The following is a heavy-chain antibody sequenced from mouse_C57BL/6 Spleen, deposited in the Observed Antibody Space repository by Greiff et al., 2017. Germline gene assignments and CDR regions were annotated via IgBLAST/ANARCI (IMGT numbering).Heavy chain of an antibody. D-gene: IGHD4-1*01. CDR3: SSLRTDFDY. J-gene: IGHJ2*01. CDR1: GFSLTSYG. CDR2: IWSGGST. Sequence: QVQLQQSGPGLVQPSQSLYITCKVSGFSLTSYGVHWVRQSPGKGLEWMGVIWSGGSTDYNAAFISRLSISKDNAKSQFFFKMNSLQADDTAIYYCSSLRTDFDYWGQGTTLTVSS. V-gene: IGHV2-2*01.